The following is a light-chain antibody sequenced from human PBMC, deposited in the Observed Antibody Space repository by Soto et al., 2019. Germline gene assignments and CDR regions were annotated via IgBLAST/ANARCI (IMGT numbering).Light chain of an antibody. CDR1: QSISTY. J-gene: IGKJ2*01. CDR2: ATS. Sequence: DIQMTQSPSSLSASVGDRVTITCRASQSISTYLIWYQQKPGKAPKLLIYATSILQSGVSSRFSGSGSGTDFTLTISSLQPEDSATYYCQQSYSLPYTFGQGTKVDIK. CDR3: QQSYSLPYT. V-gene: IGKV1-39*01.